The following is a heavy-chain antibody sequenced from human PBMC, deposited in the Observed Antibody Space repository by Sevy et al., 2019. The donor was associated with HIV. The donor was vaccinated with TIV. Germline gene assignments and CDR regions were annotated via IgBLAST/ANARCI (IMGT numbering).Heavy chain of an antibody. V-gene: IGHV1-2*02. CDR2: INPNSGGT. CDR3: ATTKDYYDSSGSPFDS. J-gene: IGHJ4*02. CDR1: GYTFTGYY. D-gene: IGHD3-22*01. Sequence: ASVKVSCKASGYTFTGYYMHWVRQAPGQGLEWMGWINPNSGGTNYAQKFQGRVTMTEDTSTDTAYMELSSLRSDDTAVYYCATTKDYYDSSGSPFDSWGQGTLVTVSS.